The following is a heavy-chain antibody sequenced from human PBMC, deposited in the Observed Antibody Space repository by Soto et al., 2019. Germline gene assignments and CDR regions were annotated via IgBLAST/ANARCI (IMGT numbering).Heavy chain of an antibody. V-gene: IGHV3-23*01. CDR3: AKHDKDYYYYYMDV. Sequence: EVQLLESGGGLVQPGGSLRLSCAASGFTFSSYAMSWVRQAPGKGLEWVSAISGSGGSTYYADSVKGRFTISRDNSKNTLYLQMNSLRAEDTAVYFCAKHDKDYYYYYMDVWGKGTTVTVSS. D-gene: IGHD1-1*01. CDR2: ISGSGGST. J-gene: IGHJ6*03. CDR1: GFTFSSYA.